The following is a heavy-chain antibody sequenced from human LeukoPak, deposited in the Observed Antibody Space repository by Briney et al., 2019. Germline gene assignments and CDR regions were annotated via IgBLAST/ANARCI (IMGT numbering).Heavy chain of an antibody. D-gene: IGHD3-16*02. J-gene: IGHJ4*02. CDR1: GFTFDDYG. V-gene: IGHV3-20*01. CDR3: ARDRRPRGITFGGVIVLGGSDY. Sequence: PGGSLRLSCAASGFTFDDYGMSWVRHAPGKGLEWVSGINWNGGSTGYADSVKGRFTISRDNAKNSLYLQMNSLRAEDTALYHCARDRRPRGITFGGVIVLGGSDYWGQGTLVTVSS. CDR2: INWNGGST.